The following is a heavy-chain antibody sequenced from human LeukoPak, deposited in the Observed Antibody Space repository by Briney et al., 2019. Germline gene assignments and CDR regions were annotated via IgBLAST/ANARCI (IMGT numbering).Heavy chain of an antibody. Sequence: GGSLRLSCAASGFTFTNYAISWVRQAPGKGLEWVSTISGRGPNTYCADSVKGRFTISRDNSNNTLFLQMNSLRGEDTAVYYCAKVLSTAHWGQGTPVTVSS. J-gene: IGHJ4*02. CDR2: ISGRGPNT. D-gene: IGHD2-2*01. V-gene: IGHV3-23*01. CDR1: GFTFTNYA. CDR3: AKVLSTAH.